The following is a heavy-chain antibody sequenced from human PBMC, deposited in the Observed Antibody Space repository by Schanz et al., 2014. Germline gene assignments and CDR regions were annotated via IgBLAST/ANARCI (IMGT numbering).Heavy chain of an antibody. V-gene: IGHV3-7*05. J-gene: IGHJ4*02. CDR1: GITFSSHS. CDR2: IKRDGSEK. Sequence: EEQLVESGGGLVQPGGSLRLSCAASGITFSSHSFNWVRQAPGKGLEWVANIKRDGSEKNYLDSVKGRFTISRDNAKNSLFLQMSSLRAEDTAVYYCAKSLESCPGGRCSRGYFDYWGQGTLVTVSS. CDR3: AKSLESCPGGRCSRGYFDY. D-gene: IGHD2-8*02.